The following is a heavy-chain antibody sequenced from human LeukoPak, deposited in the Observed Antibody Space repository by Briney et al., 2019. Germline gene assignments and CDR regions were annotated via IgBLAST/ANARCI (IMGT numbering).Heavy chain of an antibody. Sequence: SETLSLTCAVSGGSISSGSYSWSWIRQPPGKGLEWIGYIHPRGSTYYNPSLKSRVILSLDKSANQFSLNLSSVTAADTAVYYCASERGIAAMGDAFDIWGQGTMVTVSS. CDR2: IHPRGST. D-gene: IGHD6-13*01. V-gene: IGHV4-30-2*01. J-gene: IGHJ3*02. CDR3: ASERGIAAMGDAFDI. CDR1: GGSISSGSYS.